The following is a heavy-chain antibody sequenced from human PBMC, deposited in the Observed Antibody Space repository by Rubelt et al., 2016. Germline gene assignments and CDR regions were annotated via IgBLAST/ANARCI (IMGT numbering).Heavy chain of an antibody. D-gene: IGHD3-22*01. CDR3: ARVFYDSSGYDY. J-gene: IGHJ4*02. Sequence: EVQLLESGGGLVQPGGSLRLSCAASGFTFSSYAMSWVRQAPGKGLEWVSAISGSGGSTYYADSVKGRFTISRDNSKNTLYLQMNSLRAEDTAVYYCARVFYDSSGYDYWGQGTLVTVSS. CDR1: GFTFSSYA. V-gene: IGHV3-23*01. CDR2: ISGSGGST.